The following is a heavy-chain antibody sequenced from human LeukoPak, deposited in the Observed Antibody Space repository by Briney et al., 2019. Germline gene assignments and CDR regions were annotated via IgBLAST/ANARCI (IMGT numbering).Heavy chain of an antibody. CDR1: GFTVSSNY. Sequence: GRSLRLSCAASGFTVSSNYMSWVRQAPGKGLEWVSVIYSGGSTYYADSVKGRFTISRDNSKNTLYLQMNSLRAEDTAVYYCARDGLRYFDWLYRPDAFDIWGQGTMVTVSS. J-gene: IGHJ3*02. V-gene: IGHV3-53*01. D-gene: IGHD3-9*01. CDR2: IYSGGST. CDR3: ARDGLRYFDWLYRPDAFDI.